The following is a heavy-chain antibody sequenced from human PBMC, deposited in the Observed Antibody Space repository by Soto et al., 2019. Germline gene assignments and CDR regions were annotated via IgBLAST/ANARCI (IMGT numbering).Heavy chain of an antibody. V-gene: IGHV1-69*01. CDR2: IIPIFGTA. CDR1: GGTFSSYA. CDR3: ARETPGYCSGGSCLSGAFYYYYGMDV. D-gene: IGHD2-15*01. J-gene: IGHJ6*02. Sequence: QVQLVQSGAEVKKPGSSVKVSCKASGGTFSSYAISWVRQAPGQGLEWMGGIIPIFGTANYAQKFRGRVTITADESTSTAYMELSSLRSEDTAVYYCARETPGYCSGGSCLSGAFYYYYGMDVWGQGTTVTVSS.